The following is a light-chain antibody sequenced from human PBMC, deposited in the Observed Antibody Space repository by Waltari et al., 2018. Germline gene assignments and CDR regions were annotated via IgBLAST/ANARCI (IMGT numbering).Light chain of an antibody. CDR3: QQYNTYSRT. CDR2: KAS. CDR1: QSISNW. J-gene: IGKJ2*02. Sequence: DMQMTQSPSTLSASVGDRVTITCRASQSISNWLAWYQQKPGKAPKLLIYKASGLESGVPSRFSGSGSGTEFTLTISSLQPDDFATYYCQQYNTYSRTFGQGTKLEIK. V-gene: IGKV1-5*03.